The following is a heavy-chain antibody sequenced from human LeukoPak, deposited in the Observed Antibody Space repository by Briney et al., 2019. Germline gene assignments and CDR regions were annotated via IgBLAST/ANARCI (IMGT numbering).Heavy chain of an antibody. CDR3: ARLSRYCSSTSCYSAPYYMDV. J-gene: IGHJ6*03. V-gene: IGHV5-51*01. D-gene: IGHD2-2*01. Sequence: GESLKISFQGSGYRFTSYWIGWVRQMPGKGLEWMGIIYPGDSDTRYSPSFQGQVTISADKSISTAYLQWSSLKASDTAMYYCARLSRYCSSTSCYSAPYYMDVWGKGTTVTVSS. CDR1: GYRFTSYW. CDR2: IYPGDSDT.